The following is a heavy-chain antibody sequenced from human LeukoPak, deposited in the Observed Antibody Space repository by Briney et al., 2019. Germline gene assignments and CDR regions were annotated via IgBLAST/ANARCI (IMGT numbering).Heavy chain of an antibody. CDR3: TRELVGATTAPSFDY. V-gene: IGHV3-49*03. J-gene: IGHJ4*02. Sequence: GGSLRLSCTASGFTFGDYAMSWFRRAPGKGLEWVGFIRSKAYGGTTEYAASVKGRFTISRDDSKSIAYLQMSSLKTEGTAVYYCTRELVGATTAPSFDYWGQGTLVTVSS. CDR2: IRSKAYGGTT. CDR1: GFTFGDYA. D-gene: IGHD1-26*01.